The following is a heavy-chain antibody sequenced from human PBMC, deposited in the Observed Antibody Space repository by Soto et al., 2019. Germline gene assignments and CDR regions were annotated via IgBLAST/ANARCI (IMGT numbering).Heavy chain of an antibody. CDR3: ARDSRGLGSCSGGSCPYAFDI. Sequence: EVQLMESGGGLIQPGGSLRLSCAVSGFTVTGNYVTWVRQAPGKGLEWVSVIYSGGTTFYSDSVKGRFTISSDDSKNILYRQMISLSAQDTAVYYCARDSRGLGSCSGGSCPYAFDIWGQGTMVTVSS. J-gene: IGHJ3*02. D-gene: IGHD2-15*01. V-gene: IGHV3-53*01. CDR2: IYSGGTT. CDR1: GFTVTGNY.